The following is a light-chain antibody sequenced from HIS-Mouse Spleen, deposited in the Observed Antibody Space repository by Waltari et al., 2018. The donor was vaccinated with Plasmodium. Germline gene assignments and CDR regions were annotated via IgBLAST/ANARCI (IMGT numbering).Light chain of an antibody. Sequence: AIRMTQSPSPLSASTGDRVTITCRASQGSSSYLAWYQQKPGKAPTLLIYAASTLQSGVPSRFSGSGSGTDFTLTISCLQSEDFATYYCQQYYSYPLTFGGGTKVEIK. CDR1: QGSSSY. CDR3: QQYYSYPLT. J-gene: IGKJ4*01. CDR2: AAS. V-gene: IGKV1-8*01.